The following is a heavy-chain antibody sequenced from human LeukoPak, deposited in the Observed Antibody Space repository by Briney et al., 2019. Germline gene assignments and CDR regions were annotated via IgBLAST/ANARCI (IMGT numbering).Heavy chain of an antibody. V-gene: IGHV1-8*01. CDR3: ARGAAGSYCSGGSCPYFDY. CDR2: MNPNSGNT. Sequence: ASVKVSCKASAYTFTSYDINWVRQATGQGLEWMGWMNPNSGNTGYAQKFQGRVTMTRNTSISTGYMELSSLRSEDTAVYYCARGAAGSYCSGGSCPYFDYWGQGTLISVSS. D-gene: IGHD2-15*01. CDR1: AYTFTSYD. J-gene: IGHJ4*02.